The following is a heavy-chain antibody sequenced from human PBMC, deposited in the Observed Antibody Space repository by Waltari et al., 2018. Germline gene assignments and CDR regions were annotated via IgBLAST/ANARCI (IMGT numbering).Heavy chain of an antibody. J-gene: IGHJ5*02. Sequence: QVQLHQWGAGLLKPSETLSLTCAVSGGPFTDYSWSWIRRSPDKGVEWIGEISHSGSTNYNPSLKSRVTMSVDTIKKQFSLKLTSVTAADTAVYFCARTWGYSPPLGWFDPWGRGTRVTVSS. CDR2: ISHSGST. D-gene: IGHD1-26*01. V-gene: IGHV4-34*01. CDR3: ARTWGYSPPLGWFDP. CDR1: GGPFTDYS.